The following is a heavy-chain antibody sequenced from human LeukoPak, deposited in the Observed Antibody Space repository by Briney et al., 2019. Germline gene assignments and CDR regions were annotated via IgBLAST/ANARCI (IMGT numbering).Heavy chain of an antibody. V-gene: IGHV1-24*01. CDR1: GYTLTDTGTT. CDR2: SDPEDHTI. J-gene: IGHJ4*02. Sequence: AASVKVSCKVSGYTLTDTGTTMHWVRQAPGKGLEWMGGSDPEDHTIIYAQKFQGRVTMTEDTTTETAYMELSSLRSEDTAVYYCAADLGQLLTFWGQGTLVTVSS. CDR3: AADLGQLLTF. D-gene: IGHD2-2*01.